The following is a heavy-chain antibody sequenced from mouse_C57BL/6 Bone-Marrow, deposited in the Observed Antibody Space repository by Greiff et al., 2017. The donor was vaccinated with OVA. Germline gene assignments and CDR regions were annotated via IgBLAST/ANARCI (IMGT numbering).Heavy chain of an antibody. Sequence: EVKVEESGGGLVQPGGSLKLSCAASGFTFSDYYMYWVRQTPEKRLEWVAYISNGGGSTYYPDTVKGRFTISRDNAKNTLYLQMSRLKSEDTAMYYCARRGDYDRGYYAMDYWGQGTSVTVSS. D-gene: IGHD2-4*01. CDR1: GFTFSDYY. J-gene: IGHJ4*01. CDR2: ISNGGGST. CDR3: ARRGDYDRGYYAMDY. V-gene: IGHV5-12*01.